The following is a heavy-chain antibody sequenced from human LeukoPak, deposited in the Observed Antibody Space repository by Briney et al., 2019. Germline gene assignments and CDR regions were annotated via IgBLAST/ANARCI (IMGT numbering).Heavy chain of an antibody. V-gene: IGHV3-23*01. CDR3: AKASAMIVVVSKHFDY. Sequence: VGSLRLSSAPSGFTFSIYAMSWVRPAPGKGLWWVSAISGSGGNTYYADSVKGRFTISRDNSKNTLYLQMNSLRAEDKDVYYCAKASAMIVVVSKHFDYWGQGTLVTVSS. CDR1: GFTFSIYA. J-gene: IGHJ4*02. D-gene: IGHD3-22*01. CDR2: ISGSGGNT.